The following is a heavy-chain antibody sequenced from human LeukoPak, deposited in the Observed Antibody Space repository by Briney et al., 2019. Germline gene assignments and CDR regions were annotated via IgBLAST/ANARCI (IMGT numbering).Heavy chain of an antibody. Sequence: GGSLRLSCAASGFTFDDYAMHWVRQAPGKGLEWVSGISWNSGSIGYADSVEGRFTISRDNAKNSLYLQMNSLRAEDMALYYCAKSRGSSWDSFDYWGQGTLVTVSS. D-gene: IGHD6-13*01. CDR1: GFTFDDYA. CDR2: ISWNSGSI. J-gene: IGHJ4*02. V-gene: IGHV3-9*03. CDR3: AKSRGSSWDSFDY.